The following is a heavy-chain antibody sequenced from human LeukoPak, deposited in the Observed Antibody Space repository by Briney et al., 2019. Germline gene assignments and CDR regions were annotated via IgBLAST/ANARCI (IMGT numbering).Heavy chain of an antibody. Sequence: GGSLRLSCAASGFTFSSYGMHLVRQAPGKGLEWVAVISYDGSNKYYADSVKGRFTISRDNSKNALYLQMNSLRAEDTAVYYCAKLSGSNNFDYWGQGTLVTVSS. V-gene: IGHV3-30*18. J-gene: IGHJ4*02. D-gene: IGHD3-16*02. CDR2: ISYDGSNK. CDR3: AKLSGSNNFDY. CDR1: GFTFSSYG.